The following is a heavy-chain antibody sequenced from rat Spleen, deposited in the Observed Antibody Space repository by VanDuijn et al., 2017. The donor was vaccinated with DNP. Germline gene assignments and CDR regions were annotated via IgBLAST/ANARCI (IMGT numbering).Heavy chain of an antibody. CDR2: MWTGGKT. D-gene: IGHD1-9*01. V-gene: IGHV2-43*01. Sequence: QVQLKESGPGLVQPSQTLSLACTVSGFSLTDHHVHWVRQPSGKGLEWLGVMWTGGKTEYNSTVKSRLSISRDAAKRQVFLKMNSLQTEDTAIYFCTRFHTTGLTWFAYWGQGTLVTVSS. CDR1: GFSLTDHH. CDR3: TRFHTTGLTWFAY. J-gene: IGHJ3*01.